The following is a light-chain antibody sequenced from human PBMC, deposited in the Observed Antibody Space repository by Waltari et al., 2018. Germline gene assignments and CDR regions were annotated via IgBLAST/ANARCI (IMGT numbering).Light chain of an antibody. CDR3: SSYAGSAVV. CDR1: RSDVGGYNY. CDR2: EVS. V-gene: IGLV2-8*01. J-gene: IGLJ2*01. Sequence: QSALTQPPSASGSPGQSVTISCTGPRSDVGGYNYVSWYQQHPGKAPKLMIYEVSKRPSGVPDRFSGSKSGNTASLTVSGLQAEDEADYYCSSYAGSAVVFGGGTKLTVL.